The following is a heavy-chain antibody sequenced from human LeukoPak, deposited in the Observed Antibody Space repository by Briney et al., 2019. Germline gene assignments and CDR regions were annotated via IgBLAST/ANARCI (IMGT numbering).Heavy chain of an antibody. J-gene: IGHJ6*03. CDR1: GYSISSGYY. CDR3: ARLICGGDCYLTLYYYYYMNV. V-gene: IGHV4-38-2*01. D-gene: IGHD2-21*01. CDR2: IYHSGST. Sequence: TASETLSLTCAVSGYSISSGYYWGWIRQPPGKGLGWIGSIYHSGSTYYNPSLKSRVTLSVDTSKNQLSLKLSSATAADTAVYYCARLICGGDCYLTLYYYYYMNVWGKGTTVTVSS.